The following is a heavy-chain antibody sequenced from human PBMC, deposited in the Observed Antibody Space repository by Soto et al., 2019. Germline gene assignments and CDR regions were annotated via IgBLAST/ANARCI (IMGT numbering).Heavy chain of an antibody. J-gene: IGHJ6*02. Sequence: GASVKVSCKASGYTFTSYGISWVRQAPGQGREWMGWISAYNGNTNYAQKLQGRVTMTTDTSTSTAYMELRSLRSDDTAVYYCARVRTSSYYDFWSVDYDYYYCGMDVWGQGXTVTVSS. V-gene: IGHV1-18*01. CDR2: ISAYNGNT. CDR3: ARVRTSSYYDFWSVDYDYYYCGMDV. D-gene: IGHD3-3*01. CDR1: GYTFTSYG.